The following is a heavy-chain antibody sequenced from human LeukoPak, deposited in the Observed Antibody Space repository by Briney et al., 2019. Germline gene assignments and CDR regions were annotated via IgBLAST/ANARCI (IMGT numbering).Heavy chain of an antibody. D-gene: IGHD3-9*01. CDR2: INPSGGST. V-gene: IGHV1-46*01. CDR3: AREWAFHSDVFTGHYIGPDDQ. J-gene: IGHJ4*02. Sequence: ASVKVSCKASGYTFTSYYMHWVRQAPGQGLEWMGIINPSGGSTSYAQKFQGRVTMTRDTSTSTVYMELSSLRSEDTAVYYCAREWAFHSDVFTGHYIGPDDQWGQGTLVIVSS. CDR1: GYTFTSYY.